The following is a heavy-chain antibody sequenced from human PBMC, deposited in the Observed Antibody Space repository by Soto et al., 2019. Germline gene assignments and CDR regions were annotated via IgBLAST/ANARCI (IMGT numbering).Heavy chain of an antibody. J-gene: IGHJ4*02. CDR3: ARRIPDILTGSREYYFDY. CDR2: IYYSGST. V-gene: IGHV4-39*01. D-gene: IGHD3-9*01. Sequence: SETLSLTCTVSGGSISSSSYYWGWIRQPPGKGLEWIGSIYYSGSTYYNPSLKSRVTISVDTSKNQFSLKLSSVTAADTAVYYCARRIPDILTGSREYYFDYWGQGTLVTVSS. CDR1: GGSISSSSYY.